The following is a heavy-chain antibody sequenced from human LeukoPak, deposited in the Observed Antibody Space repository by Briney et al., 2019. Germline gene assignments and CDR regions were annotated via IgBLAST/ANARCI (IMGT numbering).Heavy chain of an antibody. J-gene: IGHJ6*03. V-gene: IGHV1-2*02. CDR1: GYSFTEHY. CDR3: ARSAGHCSNGICFTDYYMDV. Sequence: ASVKVSCKASGYSFTEHYIYWVRQAPGQGLEWVGRINCNSGDANSAQKFQGRVTMTRDTSVSTAYMDLSSVTSDDTAVYFCARSAGHCSNGICFTDYYMDVWGRWTTVTVSS. D-gene: IGHD2-8*01. CDR2: INCNSGDA.